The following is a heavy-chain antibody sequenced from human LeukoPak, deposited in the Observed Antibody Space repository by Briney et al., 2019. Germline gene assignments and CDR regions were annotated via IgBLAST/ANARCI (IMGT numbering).Heavy chain of an antibody. J-gene: IGHJ4*02. CDR2: IYYSGST. CDR3: AREWGLNGIDY. CDR1: GGSISSYF. D-gene: IGHD3-16*01. Sequence: SETLSLTCTVSGGSISSYFWSWIRQSPGKGLEWIGYIYYSGSTNYNPSLKSRVTISVDTSKSQFSLKLTSVTAADTAVYYCAREWGLNGIDYWGQGALVTVSS. V-gene: IGHV4-59*01.